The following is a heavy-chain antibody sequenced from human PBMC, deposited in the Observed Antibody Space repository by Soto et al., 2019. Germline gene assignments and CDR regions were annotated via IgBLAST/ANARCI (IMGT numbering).Heavy chain of an antibody. D-gene: IGHD3-22*01. V-gene: IGHV1-69*13. CDR3: ARDHRITMIVVVPYYYYYGMDV. Sequence: ASVKVSCKASGGTFSSYAISWVRQAPGQGLEWMGGIIPIFGTANYAQKFQGRVTITADESTSTAYMELSSLRSEDTAVYYCARDHRITMIVVVPYYYYYGMDVWGQGTTVTVSS. J-gene: IGHJ6*02. CDR1: GGTFSSYA. CDR2: IIPIFGTA.